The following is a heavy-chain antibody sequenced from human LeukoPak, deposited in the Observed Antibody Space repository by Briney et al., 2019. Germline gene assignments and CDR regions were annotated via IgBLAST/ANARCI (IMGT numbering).Heavy chain of an antibody. J-gene: IGHJ5*02. Sequence: SETLSLTCTVSGGSISSSSYYWGWIRQPPGKGLEWLGYIYYIGSTNYNPSLKSRVTISVDTSKNQFSLKLSSVTAADTAVYFCARDSEPRGYSGYDYVGNWFDPWGQGTLVTVSS. D-gene: IGHD5-12*01. CDR2: IYYIGST. V-gene: IGHV4-61*01. CDR1: GGSISSSSYY. CDR3: ARDSEPRGYSGYDYVGNWFDP.